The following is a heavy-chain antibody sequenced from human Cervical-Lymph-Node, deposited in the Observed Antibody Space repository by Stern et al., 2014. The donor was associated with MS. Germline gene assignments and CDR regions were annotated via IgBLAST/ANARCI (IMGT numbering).Heavy chain of an antibody. V-gene: IGHV4-59*01. J-gene: IGHJ5*02. CDR2: IYYSGST. CDR3: ARATRYDFWSGRNWFDP. CDR1: GGSISSYY. D-gene: IGHD3-3*01. Sequence: QLQLQESGPGLVKPSETLSLTCTVSGGSISSYYWSWIRQPPGKGLEWIGYIYYSGSTNYNPSLKSRVTISVDTSKNQFSLKLSSVTAADTAVYYCARATRYDFWSGRNWFDPWGQGTLVTVSS.